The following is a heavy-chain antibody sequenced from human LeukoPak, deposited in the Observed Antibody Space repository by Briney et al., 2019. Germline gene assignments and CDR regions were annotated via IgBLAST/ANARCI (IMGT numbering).Heavy chain of an antibody. V-gene: IGHV3-30-3*01. D-gene: IGHD2-15*01. J-gene: IGHJ5*02. CDR1: GFTFSSYA. CDR2: ISYDGSNK. Sequence: GGSLRLSCAASGFTFSSYAMHWVRQAPGKGREWVAVISYDGSNKYYADSVKGRFTISRDNSKNTLYLQMNSLRAEDTAVYYCARDPDYCSGGSCYSRTTGSDWFDPWGQGTLVTVSS. CDR3: ARDPDYCSGGSCYSRTTGSDWFDP.